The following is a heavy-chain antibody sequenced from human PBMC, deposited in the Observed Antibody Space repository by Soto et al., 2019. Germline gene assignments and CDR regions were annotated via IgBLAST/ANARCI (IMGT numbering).Heavy chain of an antibody. CDR3: ARDRMWFGESDY. J-gene: IGHJ4*02. Sequence: QVQLVQSGAEVKKPGASVKVSCKASGYTFSSHGITWVRQAPGQGLEWMGWLSSYNGNTNYAQKLQGRVTMTTDTSTSTAYMELRSLRSDDTAVYYCARDRMWFGESDYLGQGTLVTVSS. V-gene: IGHV1-18*01. D-gene: IGHD3-10*01. CDR2: LSSYNGNT. CDR1: GYTFSSHG.